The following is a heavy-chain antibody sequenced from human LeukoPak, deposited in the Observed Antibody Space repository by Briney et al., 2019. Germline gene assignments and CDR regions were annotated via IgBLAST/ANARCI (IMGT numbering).Heavy chain of an antibody. D-gene: IGHD4-17*01. Sequence: ASVKVSCKASGYTFTSYGISWVRQAPGQGLEWMGWISAYNGNTNYAQKLQGRVTMTTDTSTSTAYMELRSLRSDDTAVYYCARDAMFDYGDYGDFDYWGQETLVTVSS. CDR3: ARDAMFDYGDYGDFDY. CDR2: ISAYNGNT. V-gene: IGHV1-18*01. CDR1: GYTFTSYG. J-gene: IGHJ4*02.